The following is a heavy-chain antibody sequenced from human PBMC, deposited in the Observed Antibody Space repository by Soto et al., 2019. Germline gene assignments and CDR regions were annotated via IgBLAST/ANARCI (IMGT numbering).Heavy chain of an antibody. CDR3: ARDNGAVADFDS. CDR1: GFTVSSNY. CDR2: IYSGGST. Sequence: LRLSCAASGFTVSSNYMSWVRQAPGKGLEWVSVIYSGGSTYYADSVKGRFTISRDNSKNTLYLQMNSLRAEDTAVYYCARDNGAVADFDSWGQGPLGTVST. J-gene: IGHJ4*02. D-gene: IGHD6-19*01. V-gene: IGHV3-53*01.